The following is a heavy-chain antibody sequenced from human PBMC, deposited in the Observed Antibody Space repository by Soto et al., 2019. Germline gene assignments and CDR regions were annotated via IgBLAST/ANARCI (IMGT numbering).Heavy chain of an antibody. Sequence: ASVKVSCKASGYTFTAYSIHWVRQAPGQGLEWMGWINPNSGGTKYAQKSQGRVTMTRDTSISTAYMELSWLTSDDTAVFYCARDWNYGMDVWGQGTTVIVSS. CDR1: GYTFTAYS. D-gene: IGHD1-1*01. CDR3: ARDWNYGMDV. V-gene: IGHV1-2*02. CDR2: INPNSGGT. J-gene: IGHJ6*01.